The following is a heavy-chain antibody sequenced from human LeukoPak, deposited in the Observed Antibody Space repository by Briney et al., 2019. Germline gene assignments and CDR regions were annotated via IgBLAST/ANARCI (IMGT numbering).Heavy chain of an antibody. CDR2: INPNSGGT. J-gene: IGHJ4*02. CDR3: ARGDGYNWNGGTFDY. V-gene: IGHV1-2*02. Sequence: ASVKVSCKASGYTFTGYYMHWVRQAPGRGLEWMGWINPNSGGTNYAQKLQGRVTMTTDTSTSTAHMELRSLRSDDTAVYYCARGDGYNWNGGTFDYWGQGTLVTVSS. D-gene: IGHD5-24*01. CDR1: GYTFTGYY.